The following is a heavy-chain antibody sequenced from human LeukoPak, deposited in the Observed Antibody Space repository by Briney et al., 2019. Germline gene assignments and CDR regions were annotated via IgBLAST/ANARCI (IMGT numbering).Heavy chain of an antibody. Sequence: GGSLRLSCAASGFTVSSNYMSWVRQAPGKGLEWVSVIYSGGSTYYADSVKGRFTISRDNAKNSLYLQMNSLRAEDTAVYYCARDGRYSYGQVITYMDVWGKGTTVTVSS. CDR1: GFTVSSNY. V-gene: IGHV3-66*01. CDR3: ARDGRYSYGQVITYMDV. D-gene: IGHD5-18*01. CDR2: IYSGGST. J-gene: IGHJ6*03.